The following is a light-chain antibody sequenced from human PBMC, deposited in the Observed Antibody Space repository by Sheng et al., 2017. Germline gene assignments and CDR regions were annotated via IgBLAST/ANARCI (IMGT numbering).Light chain of an antibody. V-gene: IGKV1-33*01. Sequence: DIQMIQSPSSLSASVGDRVTITCQASQGIGNHLNWYQQKPGKAPKLLVYDASDLETGVPSRFSGSGSGTDFTFTISSLQPEDIASYYCQQCDDVPYTFGQGTKLDIK. J-gene: IGKJ2*01. CDR3: QQCDDVPYT. CDR2: DAS. CDR1: QGIGNH.